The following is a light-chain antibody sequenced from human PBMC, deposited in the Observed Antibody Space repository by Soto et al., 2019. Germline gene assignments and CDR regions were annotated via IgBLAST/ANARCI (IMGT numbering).Light chain of an antibody. J-gene: IGLJ1*01. CDR2: EVV. Sequence: QSALTQPPSASGAPGQSVTISCTGTKNDIGVYDFVSWYQHHPGKAPRLIIYEVVQRPSGVPDRFSGSKSGNTASLTVAGLPAADEGDYFCTSYAGRNTYVFGSGTKVTVL. CDR1: KNDIGVYDF. V-gene: IGLV2-8*01. CDR3: TSYAGRNTYV.